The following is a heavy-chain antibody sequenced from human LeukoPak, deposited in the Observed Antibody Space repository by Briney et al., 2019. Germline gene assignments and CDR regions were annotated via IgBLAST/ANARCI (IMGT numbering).Heavy chain of an antibody. D-gene: IGHD6-19*01. V-gene: IGHV3-7*03. CDR3: ASGQWLVLNY. J-gene: IGHJ4*02. CDR1: GFTFSSYW. CDR2: IKQDGSEK. Sequence: PGGSLRLSCAAPGFTFSSYWMSWVRQAPGKGLEWVANIKQDGSEKYVDSVEGRFTISRDNAKNSLYLQMNSLRAEDTAVYYCASGQWLVLNYWGQGTLVTVSS.